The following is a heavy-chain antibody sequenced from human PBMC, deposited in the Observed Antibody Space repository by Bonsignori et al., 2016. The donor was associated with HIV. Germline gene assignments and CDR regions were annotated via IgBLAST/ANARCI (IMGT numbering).Heavy chain of an antibody. CDR3: ARRELGTMLDV. V-gene: IGHV4-39*01. Sequence: QMQLQESGPGLVKPSETLSLTCAVSGGSISSTTYYWGWIRQPPGKGPESIGTIFSSGSTYYSPPLKSRVTMSVDTSKNQFSLRLTSVTAADTAVYYCARRELGTMLDVVGQGDHGHRLL. CDR1: GGSISSTTYY. D-gene: IGHD3-10*01. J-gene: IGHJ6*03. CDR2: IFSSGST.